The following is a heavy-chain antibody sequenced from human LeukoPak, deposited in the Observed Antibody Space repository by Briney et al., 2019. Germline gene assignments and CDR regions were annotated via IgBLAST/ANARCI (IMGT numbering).Heavy chain of an antibody. V-gene: IGHV5-51*01. CDR2: IFPGDSDT. CDR1: GYSFITYW. Sequence: GESLKISCKGSGYSFITYWIGWVRQIPGKGLEWMGIIFPGDSDTTYSPSFQGQVTFSVDKSINTAYLQWSSLQASDTAIYYCATMRELEFEEYYFDNWGQGTLVTVSS. J-gene: IGHJ4*02. CDR3: ATMRELEFEEYYFDN. D-gene: IGHD1-1*01.